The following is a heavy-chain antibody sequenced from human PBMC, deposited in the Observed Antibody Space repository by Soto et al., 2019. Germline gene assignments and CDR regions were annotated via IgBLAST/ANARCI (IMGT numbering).Heavy chain of an antibody. V-gene: IGHV3-21*01. CDR3: TRDAARDSSARGWFEP. CDR2: ISSNSAYI. D-gene: IGHD6-13*01. Sequence: GGSLRLSCAASGFTFRSFTMNWVRQAPGKGLEWVSTISSNSAYIYYTDALRGRFTISRDNAKNSLHLQMNSLRAEDTAVYYCTRDAARDSSARGWFEPWGPGTLVTVSS. J-gene: IGHJ5*02. CDR1: GFTFRSFT.